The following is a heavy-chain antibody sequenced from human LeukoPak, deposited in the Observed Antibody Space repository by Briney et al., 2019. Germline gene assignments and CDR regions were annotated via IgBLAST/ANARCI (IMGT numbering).Heavy chain of an antibody. CDR2: ISSSSSYI. V-gene: IGHV3-21*01. Sequence: GGSLRLSCAASGFTFSSYSMNWVRQAPGKGLEWVSSISSSSSYIYYADSVKGRFTISRDNAKNSLYLQMNSLRAEDTAVYYCARSNRDGYNFGYWGQGTLVTVSS. CDR3: ARSNRDGYNFGY. D-gene: IGHD5-24*01. CDR1: GFTFSSYS. J-gene: IGHJ4*02.